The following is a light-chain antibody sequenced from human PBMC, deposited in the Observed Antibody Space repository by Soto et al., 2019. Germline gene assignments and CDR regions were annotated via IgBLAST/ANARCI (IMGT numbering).Light chain of an antibody. CDR1: QGISNY. CDR3: QQSYSSIT. V-gene: IGKV1-39*01. Sequence: DNQMSQFPSSLSASVGGRVTITCRASQGISNYLAWYQQKPGKAPKLLIYAASSLQRGVPSTFSGGGSGTDFTLTISSLQPEDFATYYCQQSYSSITFGQGTRLEIK. J-gene: IGKJ5*01. CDR2: AAS.